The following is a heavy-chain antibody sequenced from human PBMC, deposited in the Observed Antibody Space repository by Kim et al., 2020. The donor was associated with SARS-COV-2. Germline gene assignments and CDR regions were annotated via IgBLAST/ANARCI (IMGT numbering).Heavy chain of an antibody. J-gene: IGHJ6*03. D-gene: IGHD1-26*01. Sequence: SVKDRFTISRDNAKNSLYLQMNSLRAEDTALYYCAKGDGVGTTDYYYMDVWGKGTTVTVSS. V-gene: IGHV3-9*01. CDR3: AKGDGVGTTDYYYMDV.